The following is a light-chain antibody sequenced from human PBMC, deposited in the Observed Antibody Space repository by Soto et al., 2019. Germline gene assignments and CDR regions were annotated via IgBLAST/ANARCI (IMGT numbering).Light chain of an antibody. Sequence: QSALTQPAAVSGSPGQSMTISCTGTSSDIGGYNYVSWYQQHPGKAPKLMIYDVSNRPSGVSSRFSGSKSGNTASLTISGLQAEDEADYYCCSYTTSSTYVFGTGTKVTVL. CDR2: DVS. CDR3: CSYTTSSTYV. CDR1: SSDIGGYNY. J-gene: IGLJ1*01. V-gene: IGLV2-14*01.